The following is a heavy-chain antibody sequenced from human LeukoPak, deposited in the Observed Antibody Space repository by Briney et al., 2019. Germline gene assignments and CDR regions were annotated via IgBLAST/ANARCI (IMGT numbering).Heavy chain of an antibody. CDR2: ISAYNGNT. CDR1: GYTFTSYG. D-gene: IGHD2-2*01. CDR3: ARGPSRYCSSTSCYVFDYYYYYMDV. J-gene: IGHJ6*03. V-gene: IGHV1-18*01. Sequence: ASVKVSCKASGYTFTSYGISWVRQAPGQGLEWMGWISAYNGNTNYAQKLQGRVTMTTDTSTSTAYMELRSLRSDDTAVYYCARGPSRYCSSTSCYVFDYYYYYMDVWGKGTTVTVSS.